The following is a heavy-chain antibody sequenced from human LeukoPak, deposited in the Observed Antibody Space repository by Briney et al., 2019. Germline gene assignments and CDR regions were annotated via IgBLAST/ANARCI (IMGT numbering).Heavy chain of an antibody. CDR2: IRYDGSNK. D-gene: IGHD6-13*01. Sequence: PGGSLRLSCAASGFTFRSYGMHWVRQAPGKGLEWVAFIRYDGSNKYYADSVKGRFSISRDNAKNSLYLQMNSLRAEDTAVYYCARDGGASSSWYMNYYYYYMHVWGKGTTVTVSS. V-gene: IGHV3-30*02. J-gene: IGHJ6*03. CDR3: ARDGGASSSWYMNYYYYYMHV. CDR1: GFTFRSYG.